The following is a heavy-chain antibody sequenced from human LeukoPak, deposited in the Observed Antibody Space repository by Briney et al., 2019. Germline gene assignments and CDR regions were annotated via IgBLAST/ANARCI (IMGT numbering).Heavy chain of an antibody. CDR1: GFTFSSYW. Sequence: PGGSLRLSCAASGFTFSSYWMNWARQAPGKGLEWVASINHNGNVNYYVDSVKGRFTISRDNAKNSLYLQMSNLRAEDTAVYFCAKVRVLRYFDWLLQNFSFDYWGQGTLVTVSS. V-gene: IGHV3-7*03. D-gene: IGHD3-9*01. J-gene: IGHJ4*02. CDR3: AKVRVLRYFDWLLQNFSFDY. CDR2: INHNGNVN.